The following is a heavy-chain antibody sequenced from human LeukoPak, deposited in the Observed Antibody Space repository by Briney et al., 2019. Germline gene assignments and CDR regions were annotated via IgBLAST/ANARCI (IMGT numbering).Heavy chain of an antibody. Sequence: GGSLRLSCGASGFTFSTYPMHWVRQAPGKGLEWVAAISKEGSNKYYADSVKGRYTISRDSSKNMLYLEMNSLSGEDTAVYYCVKRGSGGGPYFFDYWGQGTLVTVSS. CDR2: ISKEGSNK. D-gene: IGHD4-23*01. J-gene: IGHJ4*02. CDR3: VKRGSGGGPYFFDY. V-gene: IGHV3-30*18. CDR1: GFTFSTYP.